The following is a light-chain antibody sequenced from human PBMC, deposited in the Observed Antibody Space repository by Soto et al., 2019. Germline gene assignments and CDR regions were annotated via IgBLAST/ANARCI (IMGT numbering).Light chain of an antibody. Sequence: DLQMTQSRTTLSASVGDRVTITCRASQSISSWLAWYQQKPGKAPKLLIYAASGLQSGVPSRFSGSGSGTDFALTISSLQPEDFTTYYCQQTYTTPVTFGQGTKV. CDR1: QSISSW. CDR3: QQTYTTPVT. J-gene: IGKJ1*01. CDR2: AAS. V-gene: IGKV1-39*01.